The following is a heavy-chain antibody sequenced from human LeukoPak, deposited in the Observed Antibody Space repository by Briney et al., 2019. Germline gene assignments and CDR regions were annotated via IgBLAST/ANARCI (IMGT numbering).Heavy chain of an antibody. D-gene: IGHD6-6*01. V-gene: IGHV1-2*02. CDR1: GYTFTGYY. CDR3: ARVRYEYSSSFSYFDY. Sequence: ASVKVSCKASGYTFTGYYMHWVRQAPGQGLEWMGWINPNSGGTNYAQKFQGRVTMTRDTSISTAYKELSRLRSDDTAVYYCARVRYEYSSSFSYFDYWGQGTLVTVSS. CDR2: INPNSGGT. J-gene: IGHJ4*02.